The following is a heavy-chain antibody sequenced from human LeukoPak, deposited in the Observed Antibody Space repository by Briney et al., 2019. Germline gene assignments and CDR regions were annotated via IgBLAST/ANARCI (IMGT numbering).Heavy chain of an antibody. V-gene: IGHV3-23*01. CDR2: IFGSGGSA. CDR1: GFTFNNYA. D-gene: IGHD2-15*01. CDR3: GKTTVGYSSGRYPGWPVDY. J-gene: IGHJ4*02. Sequence: GGSLRLSCAASGFTFNNYAMYWVRQAPGKGLEWVSGIFGSGGSAHYADSVKGRFTISSDNSKNTVYLQLDSLRVEDTAVYYCGKTTVGYSSGRYPGWPVDYWGQGTLVTVSS.